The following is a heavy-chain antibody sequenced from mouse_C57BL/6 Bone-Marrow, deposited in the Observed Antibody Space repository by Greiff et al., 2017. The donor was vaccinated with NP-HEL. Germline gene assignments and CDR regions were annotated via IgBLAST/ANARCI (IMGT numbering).Heavy chain of an antibody. Sequence: VQLQQPGAELVKPGASVKLSCKASGYTFTSYWMHWVKQRPGQGLEWIGMIHPNSGSTNYNEKFKSKATLTVDKSYSKAYMQLSSLTSEDSAVYYCASPSYYSNYLFFYYAMDYWGQGTSVTVSS. CDR3: ASPSYYSNYLFFYYAMDY. V-gene: IGHV1-64*01. CDR2: IHPNSGST. D-gene: IGHD2-5*01. CDR1: GYTFTSYW. J-gene: IGHJ4*01.